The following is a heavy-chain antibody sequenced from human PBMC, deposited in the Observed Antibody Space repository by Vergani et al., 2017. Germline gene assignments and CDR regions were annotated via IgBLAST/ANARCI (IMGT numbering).Heavy chain of an antibody. D-gene: IGHD2-2*01. Sequence: EVQLVESGGGLVKPGGSLRLSCAASGFTFSSYAMSWVRQAPGKGLEWVSAISGSGGSTYYADSVKGRFTISRDNSKNTLYLQMNSLRAEDTAVYYCAKLLYCSSTSCYGMDVWGQGTTVTVSS. CDR3: AKLLYCSSTSCYGMDV. CDR2: ISGSGGST. J-gene: IGHJ6*02. V-gene: IGHV3-23*04. CDR1: GFTFSSYA.